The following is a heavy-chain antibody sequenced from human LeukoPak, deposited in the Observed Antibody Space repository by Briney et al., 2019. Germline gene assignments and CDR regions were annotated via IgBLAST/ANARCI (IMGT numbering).Heavy chain of an antibody. CDR2: ISSGGTTL. CDR3: ARVKGSGWYEVDY. J-gene: IGHJ4*02. D-gene: IGHD6-19*01. CDR1: GFTFSSYG. V-gene: IGHV3-48*03. Sequence: GGSLRLSRAASGFTFSSYGMNWVRQAPGKGLEWVSYISSGGTTLYYADSVKGRFTISRDNVKNSLYLQMNSLSAEDTGVYYCARVKGSGWYEVDYWGQGTLVTVSS.